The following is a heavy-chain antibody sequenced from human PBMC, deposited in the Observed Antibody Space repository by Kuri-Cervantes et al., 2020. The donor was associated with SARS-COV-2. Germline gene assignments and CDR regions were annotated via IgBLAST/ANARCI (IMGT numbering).Heavy chain of an antibody. J-gene: IGHJ4*02. V-gene: IGHV1-18*01. CDR2: ISAYNGNT. CDR3: ARLLRFLEWSEFDY. CDR1: GYTFTSYG. Sequence: ASVKVSCKASGYTFTSYGISWVRQAPGQGLEWMGWISAYNGNTNYAQKLQGRVTMTTDTSTSTAYMELRSLRSDDTAVYYCARLLRFLEWSEFDYWGQGTLVTVSS. D-gene: IGHD3-3*01.